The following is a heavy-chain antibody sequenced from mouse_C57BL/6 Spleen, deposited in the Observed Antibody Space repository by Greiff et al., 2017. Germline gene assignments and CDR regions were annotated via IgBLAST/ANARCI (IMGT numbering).Heavy chain of an antibody. CDR2: LDPSDSYT. CDR3: ARWAYYGSSEGYYFDY. Sequence: QVQLQQPGAELVKPGASVKLSCKASGYTFTSYWMKWVKQRPGKGLEWIGELDPSDSYTNYNQKFQGKATLTVDTSSSTAYMQLSSLTAEDSAVYYCARWAYYGSSEGYYFDYWGQGTTLTVSS. CDR1: GYTFTSYW. D-gene: IGHD1-1*01. J-gene: IGHJ2*01. V-gene: IGHV1-50*01.